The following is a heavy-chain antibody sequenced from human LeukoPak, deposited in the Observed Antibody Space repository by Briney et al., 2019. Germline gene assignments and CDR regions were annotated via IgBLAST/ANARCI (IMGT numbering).Heavy chain of an antibody. CDR3: ASRPGGLHPNRAYYYYMDV. Sequence: PSETLSLTCTVSGGSISTTNYYWSWIRQPPGKGLEWIGEINHSGNTNYNPSLKSRVTISVDTSKNQFSLKLSSVTAADTAVYYCASRPGGLHPNRAYYYYMDVWGKGTTVTVSS. J-gene: IGHJ6*03. V-gene: IGHV4-39*07. CDR1: GGSISTTNYY. D-gene: IGHD3-16*01. CDR2: INHSGNT.